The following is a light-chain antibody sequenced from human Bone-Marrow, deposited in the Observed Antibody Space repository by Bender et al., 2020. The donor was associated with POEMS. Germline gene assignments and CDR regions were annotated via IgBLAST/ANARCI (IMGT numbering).Light chain of an antibody. V-gene: IGLV1-44*01. Sequence: QSVLTQPPSASGTPGQRVTISCSGGSSNIGAHAVNWYQHLPGTAPKLLIYSSHRRPSGISTRFSGSESDNTASLTISGLQAEEEADYYCCSYARSSNWMFGGGTKVTVL. CDR3: CSYARSSNWM. CDR1: SSNIGAHA. J-gene: IGLJ3*02. CDR2: SSH.